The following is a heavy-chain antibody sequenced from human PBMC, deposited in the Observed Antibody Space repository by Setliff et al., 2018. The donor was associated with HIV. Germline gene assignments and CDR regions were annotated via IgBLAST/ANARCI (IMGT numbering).Heavy chain of an antibody. J-gene: IGHJ4*02. CDR2: INHRGSA. CDR3: ATDSSGYYSFDY. D-gene: IGHD3-22*01. CDR1: GGSFNDYY. Sequence: PSETLSLTCAVYGGSFNDYYWNWVRQTPGKGLEWIGEINHRGSADSNPSLKSRVTISVDTSKNHFPLNLRSVTAADTAVYYCATDSSGYYSFDYWGQGTLVTVSS. V-gene: IGHV4-34*01.